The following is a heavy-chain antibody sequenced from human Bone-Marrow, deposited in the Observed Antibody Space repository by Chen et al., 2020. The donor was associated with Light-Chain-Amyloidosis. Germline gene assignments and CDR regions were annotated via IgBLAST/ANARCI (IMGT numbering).Heavy chain of an antibody. V-gene: IGHV3-13*05. J-gene: IGHJ2*01. CDR3: ARGGGVVWGDPWYFDL. CDR2: IGTAGDP. Sequence: EVQLVESGGGLVQPGGSLRLSCPASGFTFSSYDMHWVRQATGKGLEWVSAIGTAGDPYYPGSVKGRFTISRENAKNSLYLQMNSLRAGDTAVYYCARGGGVVWGDPWYFDLWGRGTLVTVSS. D-gene: IGHD3-3*01. CDR1: GFTFSSYD.